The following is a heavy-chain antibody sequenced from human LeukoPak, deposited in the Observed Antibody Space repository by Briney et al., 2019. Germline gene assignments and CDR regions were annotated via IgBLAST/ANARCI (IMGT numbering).Heavy chain of an antibody. Sequence: SETLSLTCIVSGGSISSYYWSWIRQPPGKGLEWIGYIYYSGSTNYNPSLKSRVTISVDTSKNQFSLKLSSVTAADTAVYYCASYDYGGRDAFDIWGQGTMVTVSS. V-gene: IGHV4-59*01. D-gene: IGHD4/OR15-4a*01. CDR1: GGSISSYY. J-gene: IGHJ3*02. CDR3: ASYDYGGRDAFDI. CDR2: IYYSGST.